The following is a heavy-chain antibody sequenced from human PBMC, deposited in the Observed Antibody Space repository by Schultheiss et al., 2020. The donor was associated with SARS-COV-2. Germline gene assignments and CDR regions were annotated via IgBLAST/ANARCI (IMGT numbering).Heavy chain of an antibody. CDR1: GFSLSNARMG. CDR3: ARIPYYYDGSWFDP. J-gene: IGHJ5*02. D-gene: IGHD3-22*01. Sequence: SGPTLVKPTETLTLTCTVSGFSLSNARMGVSWIRQPPGKALEWLAHIFSNDEKSYSTSLKSRLTISKDTSKSQVVLTMTNMDPVDKATYYCARIPYYYDGSWFDPWGQGTLVTVSS. V-gene: IGHV2-26*01. CDR2: IFSNDEK.